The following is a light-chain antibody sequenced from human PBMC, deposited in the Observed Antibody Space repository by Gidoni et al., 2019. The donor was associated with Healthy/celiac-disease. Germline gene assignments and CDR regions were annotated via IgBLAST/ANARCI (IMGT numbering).Light chain of an antibody. CDR2: AAS. J-gene: IGKJ1*01. CDR3: QQYYSYQT. Sequence: ALRLTQSPSSLPASTGDRVTITCRASQGISSYLAWYQQKPGKAPKLLIYAASTLQSGVPSRFSGSGSGTDFTLTISCLQSEDFATYYCQQYYSYQTFGQXTKVEIK. V-gene: IGKV1-8*01. CDR1: QGISSY.